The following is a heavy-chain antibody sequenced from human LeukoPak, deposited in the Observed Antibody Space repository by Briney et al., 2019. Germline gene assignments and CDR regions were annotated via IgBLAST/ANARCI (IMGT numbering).Heavy chain of an antibody. CDR3: ARDDSTSCGYDY. CDR2: ISSNVSST. D-gene: IGHD2-2*01. J-gene: IGHJ4*02. Sequence: GGSLRLSCAASGFTFSSYAMDWVRQPPGRGREWVSAISSNVSSTYYANSVKGRFTISRDNSKNTLYLQMGRLRADDMAVYYCARDDSTSCGYDYWGQGTLVTVSS. CDR1: GFTFSSYA. V-gene: IGHV3-64*01.